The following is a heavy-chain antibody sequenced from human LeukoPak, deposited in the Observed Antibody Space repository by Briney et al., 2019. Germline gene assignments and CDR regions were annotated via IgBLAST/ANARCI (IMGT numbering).Heavy chain of an antibody. J-gene: IGHJ3*02. CDR2: VYTSGST. V-gene: IGHV4-4*07. CDR3: ARTFYSSSYGDAFDI. CDR1: GGSISGYY. Sequence: SETLSPTCSVSGGSISGYYWSWIRQPAGKGLEWIGRVYTSGSTNYNPSLKSRVTMSVDMSKNQFSLKLSSVTAADTAVYYCARTFYSSSYGDAFDIWGQGTMVTVSS. D-gene: IGHD6-13*01.